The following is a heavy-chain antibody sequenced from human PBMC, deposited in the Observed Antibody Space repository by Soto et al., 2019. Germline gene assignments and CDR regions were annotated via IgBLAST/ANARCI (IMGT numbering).Heavy chain of an antibody. CDR3: AKDLEIRYYYGSGSYDY. V-gene: IGHV3-23*01. D-gene: IGHD3-10*01. Sequence: EVQLLESGGGLVQPGGSLRLSCVASGFTFSSYAMSWVRQAPGKGLEWVSAISGSGGSTYYADSVKGRFTISRDNSKNTLYLQMNSLRADDTAVYYCAKDLEIRYYYGSGSYDYWGQGSLVTVSS. CDR1: GFTFSSYA. CDR2: ISGSGGST. J-gene: IGHJ4*02.